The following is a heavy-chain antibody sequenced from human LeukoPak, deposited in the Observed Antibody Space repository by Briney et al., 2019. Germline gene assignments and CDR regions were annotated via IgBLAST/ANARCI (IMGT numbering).Heavy chain of an antibody. CDR3: ASSAVARLAYYYYYMDV. V-gene: IGHV1-18*01. J-gene: IGHJ6*03. D-gene: IGHD6-19*01. CDR2: ISAYNGNT. Sequence: ASVKVSCKASGYTFTSYGISWVRQAPGQGLEWMGWISAYNGNTNYAQKLQGRVTMTTDTSTSTAYMELRSLRSDDTAVYHCASSAVARLAYYYYYMDVWGKGTTVTVSS. CDR1: GYTFTSYG.